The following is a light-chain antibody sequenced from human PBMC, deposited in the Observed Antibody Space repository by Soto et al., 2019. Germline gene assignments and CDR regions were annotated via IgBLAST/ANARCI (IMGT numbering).Light chain of an antibody. V-gene: IGKV3-15*01. J-gene: IGKJ5*01. Sequence: EMVMRHAPAILSVSPGESATLSCRASQSVNSTYLAWYQQHPGQPPRLLIYGISTRATGIPARFSGSGSGTEFSLTISSLQSEDFAVYYCQQYSKWPITFGEGTRLEF. CDR1: QSVNSTY. CDR2: GIS. CDR3: QQYSKWPIT.